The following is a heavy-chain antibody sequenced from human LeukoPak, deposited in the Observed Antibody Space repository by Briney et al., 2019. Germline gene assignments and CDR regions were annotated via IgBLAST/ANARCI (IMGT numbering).Heavy chain of an antibody. CDR2: IWYDGSNK. CDR3: ARDRGLGRDYVDY. V-gene: IGHV3-33*01. J-gene: IGHJ4*02. Sequence: PGRSLRLSCAASGFTFSNYGMHWVRQAPGKGLEWVAVIWYDGSNKYYVDSVKGRFTISRDNSKNTMYLQMNSLRAEDTAVYYCARDRGLGRDYVDYWGQGTLVTVSS. CDR1: GFTFSNYG. D-gene: IGHD3-10*01.